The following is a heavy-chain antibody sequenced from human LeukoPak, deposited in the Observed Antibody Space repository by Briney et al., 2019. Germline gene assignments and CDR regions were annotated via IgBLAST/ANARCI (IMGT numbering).Heavy chain of an antibody. CDR2: IHSSGST. Sequence: NPSETLSLTCTVSGGSIISYYWSWIRQPPGKGLEWIAFIHSSGSTGYNPSLKSRFTISVDTSKNHFSLKVTSMSAADTGVYYCARSLPGAIGAADFWGQGTLVTVSS. J-gene: IGHJ4*02. D-gene: IGHD6-13*01. V-gene: IGHV4-59*01. CDR3: ARSLPGAIGAADF. CDR1: GGSIISYY.